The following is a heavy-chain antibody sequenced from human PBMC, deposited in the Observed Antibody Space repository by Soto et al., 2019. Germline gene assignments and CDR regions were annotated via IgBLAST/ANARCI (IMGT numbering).Heavy chain of an antibody. CDR2: IIPIFAQD. D-gene: IGHD2-15*01. J-gene: IGHJ6*02. Sequence: QAQPVQSGAEVRKPVSSVRVSCTTSEDAFNTIVLNWVRQAPGQGLEWMGGIIPIFAQDKYPQNFQGRLTSLAADSVRTAYMELTLLPRADTAIYYSANDTCSGAGCYTAGTYYFYYGIDVWGQGTTVTVAS. CDR1: EDAFNTIV. CDR3: ANDTCSGAGCYTAGTYYFYYGIDV. V-gene: IGHV1-69*01.